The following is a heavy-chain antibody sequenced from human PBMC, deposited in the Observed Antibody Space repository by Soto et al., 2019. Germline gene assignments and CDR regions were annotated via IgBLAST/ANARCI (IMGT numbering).Heavy chain of an antibody. CDR1: GYTLTELS. Sequence: ASVKVSCKVSGYTLTELSMHWVRQAPGKGLEWMGGFDPEDGETIYAQKFQGRVTMTEDTSTDTAYMELSRLRSEDTAVYYCATDLGGPGRFDPWGQGTLVTVSS. CDR2: FDPEDGET. V-gene: IGHV1-24*01. J-gene: IGHJ5*02. D-gene: IGHD2-15*01. CDR3: ATDLGGPGRFDP.